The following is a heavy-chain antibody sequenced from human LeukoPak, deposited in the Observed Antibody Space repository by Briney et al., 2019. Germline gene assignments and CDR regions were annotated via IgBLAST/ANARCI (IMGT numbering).Heavy chain of an antibody. Sequence: SETLSLTCAVYGGSFSGYYWSWIRQPPGKGLEWIGEINHSGSTNYNPSLKSRVTISVDMSKNQFSLKLSSVTAADTAVYYCARNHGYGDYWGYWGQGTLVTVSS. D-gene: IGHD4-17*01. J-gene: IGHJ4*02. CDR2: INHSGST. CDR1: GGSFSGYY. CDR3: ARNHGYGDYWGY. V-gene: IGHV4-34*01.